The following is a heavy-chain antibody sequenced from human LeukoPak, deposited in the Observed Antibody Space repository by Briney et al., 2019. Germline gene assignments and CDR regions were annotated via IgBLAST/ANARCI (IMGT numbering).Heavy chain of an antibody. CDR1: GFTFSSYG. CDR2: IRYDGSNK. CDR3: AKGPYYYDSSGLVDY. Sequence: GGSLRLSCAASGFTFSSYGMHWVRQAPGKGLEWVAFIRYDGSNKYYADSVKGRFTISRDNSKNTLYLQMNSLRAEDTAVYYCAKGPYYYDSSGLVDYWGQGTLVTVSS. J-gene: IGHJ4*02. D-gene: IGHD3-22*01. V-gene: IGHV3-30*02.